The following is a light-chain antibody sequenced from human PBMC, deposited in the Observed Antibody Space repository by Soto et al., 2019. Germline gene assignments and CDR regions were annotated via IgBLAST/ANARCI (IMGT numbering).Light chain of an antibody. V-gene: IGKV3-20*01. CDR2: GAS. Sequence: VLPQSPGALSLTPRERATLSCRASQSVSSSYLAWYRQKPGQAPRLLIYGASSRATGIPDRFSGSGSGTDFTLTISRLEPEDVAVYYCQQYDSSPKTFGQGTKVAIK. CDR1: QSVSSSY. J-gene: IGKJ1*01. CDR3: QQYDSSPKT.